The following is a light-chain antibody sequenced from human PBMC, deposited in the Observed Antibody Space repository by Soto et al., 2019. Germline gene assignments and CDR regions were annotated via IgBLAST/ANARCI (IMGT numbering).Light chain of an antibody. J-gene: IGLJ1*01. CDR1: SSDVGNSKY. Sequence: QSALTQPPSASGSLGQSVTISCTGTSSDVGNSKYFSWYQQHPGKPPTLMIYEVSKRPSGVPDRFSGSKFGNTASLTVSGLQAEDEAVCYCGSHGGNNILYVFGTGTKLTVL. CDR3: GSHGGNNILYV. CDR2: EVS. V-gene: IGLV2-8*01.